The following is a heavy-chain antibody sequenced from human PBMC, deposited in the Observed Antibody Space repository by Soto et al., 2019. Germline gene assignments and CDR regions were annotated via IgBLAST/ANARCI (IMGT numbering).Heavy chain of an antibody. Sequence: GGSLRLSCVASGFTFDDYGLHWVRQTPEKGLEWVSSITWNSGSVFYADSVKGRFTISRDNAKNSLYLQMNGLRVEDTALYYCAKDNRGYDNDAFKFWGQGSMVTVSS. D-gene: IGHD5-12*01. J-gene: IGHJ3*01. CDR2: ITWNSGSV. V-gene: IGHV3-9*01. CDR1: GFTFDDYG. CDR3: AKDNRGYDNDAFKF.